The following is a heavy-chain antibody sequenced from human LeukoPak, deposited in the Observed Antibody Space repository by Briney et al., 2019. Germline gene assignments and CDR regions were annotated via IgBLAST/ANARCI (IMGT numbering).Heavy chain of an antibody. J-gene: IGHJ6*03. CDR2: IYSGGST. Sequence: GGSLRLSCAASGFTVSSNYMSWVRQAPGKGLEWVSVIYSGGSTYYADSVKGRFTISRDNSRNTLYLQMNSLRAEDTAVYYCARVDGYYYYYMDVWGKGTTVTVSS. CDR1: GFTVSSNY. V-gene: IGHV3-53*01. CDR3: ARVDGYYYYYMDV. D-gene: IGHD5-24*01.